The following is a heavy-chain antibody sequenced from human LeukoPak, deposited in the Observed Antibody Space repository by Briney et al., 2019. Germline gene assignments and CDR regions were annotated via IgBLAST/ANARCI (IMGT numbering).Heavy chain of an antibody. J-gene: IGHJ4*02. CDR2: IYTSGST. CDR1: GYSISSGYY. D-gene: IGHD4-17*01. V-gene: IGHV4-38-2*02. CDR3: ARESYGDLAPFDY. Sequence: SETLSLTCTVSGYSISSGYYWGWIQQPAGRGLEWIGRIYTSGSTNYNPSLKSRVTISVDTSKNQFSLKLSSVTAADTAVYYCARESYGDLAPFDYWGQGTLVTVSS.